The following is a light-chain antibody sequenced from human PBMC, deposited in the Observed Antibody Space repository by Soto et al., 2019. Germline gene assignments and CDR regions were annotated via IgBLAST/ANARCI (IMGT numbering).Light chain of an antibody. V-gene: IGKV1-5*03. CDR1: QSVSTW. J-gene: IGKJ4*01. CDR2: KAS. Sequence: DIQMTQSPSTLSASVGDRVTITCRASQSVSTWLAWYQQKPGKAPKLLIHKASTLETGVPSRFRDSGSGTDITLTTRDLEPYDFATYYCHQYHIYPVTFGGGTKVEIK. CDR3: HQYHIYPVT.